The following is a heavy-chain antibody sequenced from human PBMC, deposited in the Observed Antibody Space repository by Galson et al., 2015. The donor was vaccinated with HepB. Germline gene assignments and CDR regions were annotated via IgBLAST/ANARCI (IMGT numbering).Heavy chain of an antibody. Sequence: SVKVSCKASGGTFSSYAISWVRQAPGQGLEWMGGIIPIFGTANYAQKFQGRVTITADESTSTAYMELSSLRSEDAAVYYCARSAIVGTHGAKIDYWGQGTLVTVSS. CDR2: IIPIFGTA. CDR3: ARSAIVGTHGAKIDY. D-gene: IGHD3-22*01. J-gene: IGHJ4*02. CDR1: GGTFSSYA. V-gene: IGHV1-69*13.